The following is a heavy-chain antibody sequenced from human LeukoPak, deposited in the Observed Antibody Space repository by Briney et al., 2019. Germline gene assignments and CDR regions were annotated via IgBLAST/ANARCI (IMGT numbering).Heavy chain of an antibody. CDR1: GYPFTGYY. Sequence: ASVKVSCKASGYPFTGYYLHWVRQAPGQGPEWMGRINPNSGGTNYAQKFQGRVTMTRDTSISTAYMELSRLRSDDTAVYYCASFDRGNKQQLVIYWGQGTLVTVSS. J-gene: IGHJ4*02. V-gene: IGHV1-2*06. D-gene: IGHD6-13*01. CDR3: ASFDRGNKQQLVIY. CDR2: INPNSGGT.